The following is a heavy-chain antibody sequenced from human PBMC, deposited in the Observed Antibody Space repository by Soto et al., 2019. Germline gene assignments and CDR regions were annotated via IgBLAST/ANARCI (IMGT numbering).Heavy chain of an antibody. CDR3: ASIAVAGSDRVY. D-gene: IGHD6-19*01. V-gene: IGHV1-3*01. CDR2: INAGNGNT. CDR1: GYTFTSYA. J-gene: IGHJ4*02. Sequence: QVQLVQSGAEVKKPGASVKVSCKASGYTFTSYAMHWVLQAPGQRLEWMGWINAGNGNTKYSQKLQGRVTITRDTSASTAYMELSSLRYEDTAVYYCASIAVAGSDRVYWGQGTLVTVSS.